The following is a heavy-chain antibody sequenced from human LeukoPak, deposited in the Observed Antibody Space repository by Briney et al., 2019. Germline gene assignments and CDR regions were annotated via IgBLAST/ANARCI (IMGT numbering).Heavy chain of an antibody. Sequence: GGSLRLSCAASGFPFTNYAMSWVRQAPGKGLEWVSALSASGISSYYVDSVKGRFTISRDSSKKTLYLQRTSQRAKDTALYYCAAAYFGVDQYYYGMDVWGQGTTVTVSS. CDR1: GFPFTNYA. D-gene: IGHD3-3*01. CDR3: AAAYFGVDQYYYGMDV. CDR2: LSASGISS. J-gene: IGHJ6*02. V-gene: IGHV3-23*01.